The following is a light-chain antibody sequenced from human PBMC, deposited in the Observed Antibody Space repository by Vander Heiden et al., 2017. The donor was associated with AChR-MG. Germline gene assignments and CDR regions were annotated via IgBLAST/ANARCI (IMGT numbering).Light chain of an antibody. J-gene: IGLJ3*02. CDR2: ANN. V-gene: IGLV1-40*01. CDR3: QSYGSGLSGSGV. CDR1: SSNIDAAYD. Sequence: QPAPTQPPSVSGAPGQSVTIPCTGISSNIDAAYDVHWYQQFPGTAPKLLIFANNNRPTGVPDRFSGFKCSTSASLAITGLQAEDEAVYYCQSYGSGLSGSGVFGGGTTLTVL.